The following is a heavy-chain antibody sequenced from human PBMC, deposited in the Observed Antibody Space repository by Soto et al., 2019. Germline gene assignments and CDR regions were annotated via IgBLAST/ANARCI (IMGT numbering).Heavy chain of an antibody. D-gene: IGHD3-3*01. CDR1: GGSISSGGYY. CDR2: IYYSGST. Sequence: PSETLSLTCTVSGGSISSGGYYWSWIRQHPGKGLEWIGYIYYSGSTYYNPSLKSRVTISVDTSKNQFSLKLSSVTAADTAVYYCASRRPGTIFGVVIMSAFDIWGQETMVTVSS. CDR3: ASRRPGTIFGVVIMSAFDI. V-gene: IGHV4-31*03. J-gene: IGHJ3*02.